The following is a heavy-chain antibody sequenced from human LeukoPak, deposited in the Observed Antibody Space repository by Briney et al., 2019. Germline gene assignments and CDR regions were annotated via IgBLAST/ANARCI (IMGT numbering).Heavy chain of an antibody. Sequence: GGSLRLSCAAAGFTFSSYTMNWVRQAAGKGLEWVSSTSSSSSYIYYADSVKGRFTISRDNAKNSLYLQMNSLRAEDTSVYYCARARKMIAPSPDAFDSWGQGTKVTVAS. CDR1: GFTFSSYT. D-gene: IGHD3-22*01. CDR3: ARARKMIAPSPDAFDS. CDR2: TSSSSSYI. J-gene: IGHJ3*02. V-gene: IGHV3-21*01.